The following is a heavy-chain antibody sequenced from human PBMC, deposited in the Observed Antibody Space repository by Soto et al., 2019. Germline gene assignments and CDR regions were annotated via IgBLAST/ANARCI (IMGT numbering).Heavy chain of an antibody. D-gene: IGHD5-12*01. CDR2: IIPIFGTA. V-gene: IGHV1-69*12. J-gene: IGHJ2*01. CDR1: GGTFSSYT. Sequence: QVQLVQSGAEVKKPGSSVTVSCKASGGTFSSYTISWVRQAPGQGLEWMGGIIPIFGTANYAQKFQGRVTITADESMXTAYMELSSLRAEDTAVYYCARGNHRWLQLWYFDLWGRGTLVTVSS. CDR3: ARGNHRWLQLWYFDL.